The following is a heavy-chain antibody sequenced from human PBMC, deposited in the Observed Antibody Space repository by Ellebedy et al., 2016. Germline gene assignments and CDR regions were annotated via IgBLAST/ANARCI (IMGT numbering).Heavy chain of an antibody. V-gene: IGHV4-30-4*01. CDR1: GGSINSGHYF. CDR2: ISYTGSI. J-gene: IGHJ5*02. CDR3: ARDRRLGDGYNRYNWFDP. D-gene: IGHD5-24*01. Sequence: SETLSLTCTVSGGSINSGHYFWTWIRQAPGKGLEWIGYISYTGSIYYNPSLKSRVTISLDTSKNQFSLRLRSVTAADTAVYYCARDRRLGDGYNRYNWFDPWGPGTQVTVSS.